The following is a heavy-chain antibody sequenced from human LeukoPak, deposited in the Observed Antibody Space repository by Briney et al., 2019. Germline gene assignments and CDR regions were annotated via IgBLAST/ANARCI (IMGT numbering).Heavy chain of an antibody. V-gene: IGHV4-59*08. J-gene: IGHJ5*02. CDR3: ARRDNWKHWRFDP. Sequence: SETLSLTCTVSGGAISSDYWSWIRQRPGKGLEWIGYIYYSGSTNYNHSLKSRVTISLDTSKNQFSLNLRSVTAADTAFYYCARRDNWKHWRFDPWGQGTLVTVSS. CDR2: IYYSGST. CDR1: GGAISSDY. D-gene: IGHD1-20*01.